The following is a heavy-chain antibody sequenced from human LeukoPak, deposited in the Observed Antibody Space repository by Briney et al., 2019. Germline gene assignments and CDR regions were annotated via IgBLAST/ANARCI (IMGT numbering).Heavy chain of an antibody. J-gene: IGHJ6*04. Sequence: GGSLKLSCSASGLTFSVSAIHWVRQTSGKGLEWVGRIKTKADNYATAYAASVKGRFTISRDDSTNTAYLQMNSLKTEDTAVYYCTHPAYYYNVDVWGKGTTVTVSS. CDR2: IKTKADNYAT. CDR3: THPAYYYNVDV. CDR1: GLTFSVSA. V-gene: IGHV3-73*01. D-gene: IGHD6-25*01.